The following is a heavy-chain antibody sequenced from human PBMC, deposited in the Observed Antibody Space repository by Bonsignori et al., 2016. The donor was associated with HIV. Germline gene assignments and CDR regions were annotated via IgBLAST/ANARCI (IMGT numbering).Heavy chain of an antibody. Sequence: WIRQPPGKGLEREDFIRSKAYGGTTEYAASVKGRFTISRDDSKSIAYLQMNSLKTEDTAVYYCTRVGTTGYYYLDYWGQGTLVTVSS. V-gene: IGHV3-49*02. CDR2: IRSKAYGGTT. D-gene: IGHD1-1*01. J-gene: IGHJ4*02. CDR3: TRVGTTGYYYLDY.